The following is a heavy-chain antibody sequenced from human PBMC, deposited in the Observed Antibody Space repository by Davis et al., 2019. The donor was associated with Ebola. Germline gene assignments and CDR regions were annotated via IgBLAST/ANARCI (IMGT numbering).Heavy chain of an antibody. CDR1: GGSFSGFY. V-gene: IGHV4-34*01. CDR2: INHSGNA. CDR3: ARGGAVPPHWSFDL. D-gene: IGHD3-10*01. Sequence: MPSETLSLTCAVYGGSFSGFYWNWIRQPPGKGLEWVAEINHSGNAEYNPSLNGRVTISVDVSKSQVSLTLRSVTASDTAVYYCARGGAVPPHWSFDLWGRGTLVTVSS. J-gene: IGHJ2*01.